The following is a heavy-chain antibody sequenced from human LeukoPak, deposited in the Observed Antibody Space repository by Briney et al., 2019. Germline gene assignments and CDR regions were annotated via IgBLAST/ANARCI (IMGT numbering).Heavy chain of an antibody. CDR1: GGPASSGSSY. D-gene: IGHD6-13*01. V-gene: IGHV4-61*01. CDR3: AGDARLAAAGTFDY. CDR2: FYYSGRT. J-gene: IGHJ4*02. Sequence: PSETLSLSRTVSGGPASSGSSYWSWIRQPPGNGLGWIGYFYYSGRTNYDPSLKSRVTISLDTSKNQFSLKLSSVTAADTAVYYCAGDARLAAAGTFDYWGQGTLVTVSS.